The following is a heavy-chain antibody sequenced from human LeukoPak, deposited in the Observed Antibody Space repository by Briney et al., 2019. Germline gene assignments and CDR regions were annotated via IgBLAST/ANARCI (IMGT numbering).Heavy chain of an antibody. J-gene: IGHJ4*02. CDR3: ARDSGWFSFDY. CDR1: GYTFTSYD. Sequence: GASVTVSCKASGYTFTSYDINWVRQAAGQGREWMGWISAYNGNTNYAQKLQGRVTMTTDTSTSTAYMELRSLRSDDTAVYYCARDSGWFSFDYWGQGILVTVSS. V-gene: IGHV1-18*01. D-gene: IGHD6-19*01. CDR2: ISAYNGNT.